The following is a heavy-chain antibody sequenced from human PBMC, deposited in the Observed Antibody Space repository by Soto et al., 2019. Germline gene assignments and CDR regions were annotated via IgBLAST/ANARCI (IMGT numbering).Heavy chain of an antibody. CDR3: ARAGYYDSSGYPLGFDY. D-gene: IGHD3-22*01. CDR1: GGSISSGGYS. CDR2: IYHSGST. J-gene: IGHJ4*02. V-gene: IGHV4-30-2*01. Sequence: SETLSLTCAVSGGSISSGGYSWSWIRQPPGKGLEWIGYIYHSGSTYYNPSLKSRVTISVDRSKNQFSLKLSSVTAADTAVYYCARAGYYDSSGYPLGFDYWGQGTLVTV.